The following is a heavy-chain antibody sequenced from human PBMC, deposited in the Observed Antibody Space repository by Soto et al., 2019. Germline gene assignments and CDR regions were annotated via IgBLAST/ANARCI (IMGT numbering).Heavy chain of an antibody. CDR1: GYTFTGYY. J-gene: IGHJ4*02. D-gene: IGHD1-7*01. V-gene: IGHV1-2*04. CDR2: INPNTGGT. CDR3: ARDLQLRVCDY. Sequence: QVQLVQSGAEVKKPGASVKVSCKASGYTFTGYYIHWVRQAPGQGLEWMGWINPNTGGTNYAQKFQCWVTMTRDTSISTAYMELSRLTSDDTAVYYCARDLQLRVCDYWGQGTLVTVSS.